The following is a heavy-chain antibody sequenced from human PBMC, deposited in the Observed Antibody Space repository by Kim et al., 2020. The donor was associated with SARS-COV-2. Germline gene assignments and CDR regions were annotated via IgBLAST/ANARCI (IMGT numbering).Heavy chain of an antibody. Sequence: ASVKVSCKVSGYTLTELSMHWVRQAPGKGLEWMGGFDPEDDETIYAQKFQGRVTMTEDTSTDTAYMELSSLRSEDTAVYYCATGCISTSCYAGSYYYYGMDVWGQGTTVTVSS. V-gene: IGHV1-24*01. D-gene: IGHD2-2*01. J-gene: IGHJ6*02. CDR3: ATGCISTSCYAGSYYYYGMDV. CDR2: FDPEDDET. CDR1: GYTLTELS.